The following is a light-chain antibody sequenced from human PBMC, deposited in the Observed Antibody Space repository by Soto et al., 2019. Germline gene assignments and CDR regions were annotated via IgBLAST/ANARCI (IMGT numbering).Light chain of an antibody. Sequence: DIQMTQSPSTLSASVGDRVTITCRASQSISSWLAWYQQKPGKAPKLLIYDASSLESGVPSRFSGSVSWTEFTLTISSLQPDDFATYYCQQYNSYSRGAFGQGTRWIS. CDR1: QSISSW. CDR2: DAS. J-gene: IGKJ1*01. V-gene: IGKV1-5*01. CDR3: QQYNSYSRGA.